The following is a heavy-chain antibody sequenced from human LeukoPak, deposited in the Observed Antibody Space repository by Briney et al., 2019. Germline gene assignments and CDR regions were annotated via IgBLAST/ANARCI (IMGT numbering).Heavy chain of an antibody. D-gene: IGHD5-12*01. V-gene: IGHV5-51*01. Sequence: GESLKISCKISGYKLTNNWIGWVRQMPGKGLEWMGIIYPGDSDTRVSPSFQGQVTISADKSISTAYLQWSSLKASDTAIYYCARPGYSGYDALDYWGQGTLVTVSS. CDR1: GYKLTNNW. CDR2: IYPGDSDT. J-gene: IGHJ4*02. CDR3: ARPGYSGYDALDY.